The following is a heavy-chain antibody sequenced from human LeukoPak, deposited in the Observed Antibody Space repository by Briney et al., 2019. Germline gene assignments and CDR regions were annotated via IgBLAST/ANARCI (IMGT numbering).Heavy chain of an antibody. CDR2: ISSHGGST. CDR1: GFTFSSYA. V-gene: IGHV3-64*04. J-gene: IGHJ5*02. CDR3: ARGSSSWYSDWLDP. D-gene: IGHD6-13*01. Sequence: GGSLRLSCSASGFTFSSYAMHWVRQAPGKGLEYVSAISSHGGSTYYADSVKGRFTISRDNSKNTLYLQMNSLRGEDTAVYYCARGSSSWYSDWLDPWGQGTLVTVSS.